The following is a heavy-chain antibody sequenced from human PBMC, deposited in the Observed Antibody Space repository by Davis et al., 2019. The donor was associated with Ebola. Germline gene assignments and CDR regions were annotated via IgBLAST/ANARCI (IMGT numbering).Heavy chain of an antibody. CDR2: INHSGST. CDR1: GGSFSGYY. J-gene: IGHJ4*02. D-gene: IGHD1-20*01. Sequence: MPSETLSLTCAVYGGSFSGYYWSWIRQPPGKGLEWIGEINHSGSTNYNPSLKSRVTISVDTSKNQFSLKLGSVTAADTAVYYCARQYNWNDGFGYWGQGTLVTVSS. CDR3: ARQYNWNDGFGY. V-gene: IGHV4-34*01.